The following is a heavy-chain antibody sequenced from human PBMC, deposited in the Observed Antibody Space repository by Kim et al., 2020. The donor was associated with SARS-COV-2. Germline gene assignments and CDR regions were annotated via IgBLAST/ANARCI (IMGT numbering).Heavy chain of an antibody. CDR2: ISSSSSTI. V-gene: IGHV3-48*02. D-gene: IGHD3-10*01. Sequence: GGSLRLSCAASGFTFSTYSMNWVRQAPGKGLEWISYISSSSSTIYYADSVKGRFTISRDNAENSLYLQMNSLRDEDTAVYYCARPGYGSGSYGYWGQGTLVTASS. CDR3: ARPGYGSGSYGY. CDR1: GFTFSTYS. J-gene: IGHJ4*02.